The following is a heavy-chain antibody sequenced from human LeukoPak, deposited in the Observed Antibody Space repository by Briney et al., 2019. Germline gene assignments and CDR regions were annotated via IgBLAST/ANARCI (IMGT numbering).Heavy chain of an antibody. Sequence: KPSETLSLTCAVYGGSFSGYYWSWIRQPPGKGLEWIGEINHSGSTNYNPSLKSRVTISVDTSKNQFSLKVSSVTAADTAVYFCAGYGFPIPLDYWGQGTLVTVSS. CDR3: AGYGFPIPLDY. CDR1: GGSFSGYY. J-gene: IGHJ4*02. V-gene: IGHV4-34*01. D-gene: IGHD5-18*01. CDR2: INHSGST.